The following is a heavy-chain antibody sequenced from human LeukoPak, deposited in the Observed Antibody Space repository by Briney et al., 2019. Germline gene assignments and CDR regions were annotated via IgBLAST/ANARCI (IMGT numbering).Heavy chain of an antibody. Sequence: PSETLSLTCTVSGGSINSYYWSWIRQPPGKGLEWIGYIYYSGSTEYNPSLKSRVTISVDTSKSQFSLKMSSVPAADTAVYYCARARDGHINNWFDPWGQGTLVTVSS. CDR3: ARARDGHINNWFDP. CDR2: IYYSGST. V-gene: IGHV4-59*01. J-gene: IGHJ5*02. D-gene: IGHD5-24*01. CDR1: GGSINSYY.